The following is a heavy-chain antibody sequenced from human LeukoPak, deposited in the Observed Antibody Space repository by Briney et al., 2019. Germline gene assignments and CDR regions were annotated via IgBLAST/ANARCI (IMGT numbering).Heavy chain of an antibody. CDR1: GGSISSYY. Sequence: SETLSLTCTVSGGSISSYYWSWIRQAPGKGLECIAYIYYAGKTNYNPSLKSRVTMSLDTSRNQISLKLSSVTAADTAVYYCARAFPYGSGSYSYYFDYWGQGTLVTVSS. J-gene: IGHJ4*02. D-gene: IGHD3-10*01. CDR2: IYYAGKT. V-gene: IGHV4-59*01. CDR3: ARAFPYGSGSYSYYFDY.